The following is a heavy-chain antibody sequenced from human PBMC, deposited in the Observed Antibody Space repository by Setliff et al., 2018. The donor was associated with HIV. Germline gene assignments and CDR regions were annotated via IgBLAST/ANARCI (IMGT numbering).Heavy chain of an antibody. Sequence: PSETLSLTCAVYGGSFSGYYWSWIRQHPGKGLEWIGEINHSGSTNYNPYLKSRVTIAVDTSKNQFSLKLSSVTAADTAVYYCARVVVSGYDDAFDTWGQGTMVTVSS. J-gene: IGHJ3*02. V-gene: IGHV4-34*01. CDR1: GGSFSGYY. D-gene: IGHD1-1*01. CDR3: ARVVVSGYDDAFDT. CDR2: INHSGST.